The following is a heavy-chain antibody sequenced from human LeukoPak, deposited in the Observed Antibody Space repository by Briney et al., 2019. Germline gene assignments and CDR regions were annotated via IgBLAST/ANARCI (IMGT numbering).Heavy chain of an antibody. CDR2: INPNSGGT. Sequence: GASVKVSCKASGYTLTGYYMHWVRQAPGQGLEWMGWINPNSGGTNYAQKFQGRVTMTRDTSISTAYMELSRLRSDDTAVYYCARDDSSGYYYGYWGQGTLVTVSS. J-gene: IGHJ4*02. CDR1: GYTLTGYY. V-gene: IGHV1-2*02. CDR3: ARDDSSGYYYGY. D-gene: IGHD3-22*01.